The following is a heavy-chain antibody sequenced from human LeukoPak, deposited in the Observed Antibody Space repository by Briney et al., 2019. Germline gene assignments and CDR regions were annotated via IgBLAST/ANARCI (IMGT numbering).Heavy chain of an antibody. D-gene: IGHD3-16*02. Sequence: PSETLSLPCTASGYPFSGGNNWGWFGRPPGRGLGGIGSIYHSGSTYYNPSLKSRVTISVDTSKNQFSLKLSSVTAADTAVYYCARFIDEIDNWFDPWGQGTLVTVSS. V-gene: IGHV4-38-2*02. CDR1: GYPFSGGNN. J-gene: IGHJ5*02. CDR3: ARFIDEIDNWFDP. CDR2: IYHSGST.